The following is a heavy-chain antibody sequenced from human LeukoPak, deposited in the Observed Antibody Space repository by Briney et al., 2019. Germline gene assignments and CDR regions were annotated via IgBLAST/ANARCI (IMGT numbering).Heavy chain of an antibody. CDR1: GGTFSSYA. J-gene: IGHJ5*02. CDR2: IIPIFGTA. V-gene: IGHV1-69*13. CDR3: ARDLRFLEWLSQRHWFDP. Sequence: SVKVSCKASGGTFSSYAISWVRQAPGQGLEWVRGIIPIFGTANYAQKFQGRVTITADESTSTAYVELSSLRSEDTAVYYCARDLRFLEWLSQRHWFDPWGQGTQVTVSS. D-gene: IGHD3-3*01.